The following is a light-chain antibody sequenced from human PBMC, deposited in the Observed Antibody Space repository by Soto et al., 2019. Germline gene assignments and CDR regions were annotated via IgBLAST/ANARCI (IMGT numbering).Light chain of an antibody. V-gene: IGLV1-40*01. CDR1: SSNIGAGYD. Sequence: QSVLTQPPSVSGAPGQRVTISCTGSSSNIGAGYDVYWYQQLPGTAPKLLISGNSNRPSGVPDRFSGSKSGTSASLAITGLQAEDEADYYCQSYDSSLSGVVFGGGTQLTVL. J-gene: IGLJ2*01. CDR2: GNS. CDR3: QSYDSSLSGVV.